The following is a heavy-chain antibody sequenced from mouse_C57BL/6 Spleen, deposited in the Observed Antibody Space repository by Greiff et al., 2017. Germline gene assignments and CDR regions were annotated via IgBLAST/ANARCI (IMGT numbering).Heavy chain of an antibody. Sequence: EVQGVESGEGLVKPGGSLKLSCAASGFTFSSYAMSWVRQTPEKRLEWVAYISSGGDYLYYADTVQGRFTISRDNARNTLYLQMSSLKSEDTAMYYCTRDSDRFAYWGQGTLVTVSA. CDR2: ISSGGDYL. J-gene: IGHJ3*01. CDR3: TRDSDRFAY. CDR1: GFTFSSYA. V-gene: IGHV5-9-1*02.